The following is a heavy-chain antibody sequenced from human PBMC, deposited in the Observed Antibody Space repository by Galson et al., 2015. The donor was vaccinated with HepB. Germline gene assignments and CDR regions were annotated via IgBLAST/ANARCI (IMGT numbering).Heavy chain of an antibody. CDR3: AVTVAALPPFDY. D-gene: IGHD2-21*02. J-gene: IGHJ4*02. CDR2: ISSSGATI. CDR1: GFPFNDYT. Sequence: SLRLSCAASGFPFNDYTMSWVRQAPGKGLEWISDISSSGATIHYADSVKGRFTISRGNAKNSLYLQMSSLRAEDTAVYYCAVTVAALPPFDYWGQGTLVTVSS. V-gene: IGHV3-48*01.